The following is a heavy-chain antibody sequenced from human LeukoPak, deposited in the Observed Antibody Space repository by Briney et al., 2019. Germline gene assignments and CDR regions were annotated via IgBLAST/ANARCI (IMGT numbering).Heavy chain of an antibody. CDR2: IYYSGST. V-gene: IGHV4-59*01. J-gene: IGHJ4*02. CDR1: GGSISSYY. CDR3: ARVGDSSGYYFVDY. Sequence: PSETLSLTCTVSGGSISSYYWSWIRQPPGKGLEWIGYIYYSGSTNYNPSLKSRVTISVDTSKNHFSLKLSSVTAADTAVYYCARVGDSSGYYFVDYWGQGTLVTVSS. D-gene: IGHD3-22*01.